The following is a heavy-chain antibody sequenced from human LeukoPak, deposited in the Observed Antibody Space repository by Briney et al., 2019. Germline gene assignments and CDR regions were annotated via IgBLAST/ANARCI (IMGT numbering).Heavy chain of an antibody. V-gene: IGHV3-74*01. Sequence: GGSLRLSCVASDFTIAHTWVDWVRQDPGEGLVWVSSINADGSIRNYAESVKGRFTISRDNAKNTVFLQMNSLRAEDAAVYYCARVITGSTYGQFDYWGQGALATVSS. CDR1: DFTIAHTW. CDR3: ARVITGSTYGQFDY. J-gene: IGHJ4*02. D-gene: IGHD5-18*01. CDR2: INADGSIR.